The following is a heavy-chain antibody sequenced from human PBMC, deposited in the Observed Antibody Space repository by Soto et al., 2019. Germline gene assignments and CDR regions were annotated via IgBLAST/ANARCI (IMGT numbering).Heavy chain of an antibody. CDR2: TRNKANSYTT. Sequence: EVQLVESGGGLVQPGGSLRLSCAASGFTFSDHYMDWVRQAPGKGLEWVGRTRNKANSYTTEYAASVKGRFTISRDDSKNSLYLQMNSLKTEDAAVYYYASRTTGYYYGMDVWGQGTTVTVSS. D-gene: IGHD1-1*01. V-gene: IGHV3-72*01. CDR1: GFTFSDHY. CDR3: ASRTTGYYYGMDV. J-gene: IGHJ6*02.